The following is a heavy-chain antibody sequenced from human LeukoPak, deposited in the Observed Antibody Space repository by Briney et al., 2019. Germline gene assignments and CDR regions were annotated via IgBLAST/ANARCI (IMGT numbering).Heavy chain of an antibody. V-gene: IGHV1-2*02. CDR1: GYTFTSYD. D-gene: IGHD2-21*01. CDR2: INPNSGGT. Sequence: ASVKVSCKASGYTFTSYDINWVRQATGQGLEWMGWINPNSGGTNYAQKFQGRVTMTRDTSISTAYMELSRLRSDDTAVYYCARSDRVAISGLSYWGQGTLVTVSS. CDR3: ARSDRVAISGLSY. J-gene: IGHJ4*02.